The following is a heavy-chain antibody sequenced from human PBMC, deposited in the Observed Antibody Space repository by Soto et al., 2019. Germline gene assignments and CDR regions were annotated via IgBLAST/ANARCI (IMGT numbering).Heavy chain of an antibody. J-gene: IGHJ5*02. CDR3: ARATEPYQLQDGRRYWFDP. D-gene: IGHD2-2*01. CDR2: INPNSGGT. V-gene: IGHV1-2*02. Sequence: GASVKVSCKASGYTFTGYYMHWVRQAPGQGLEWMGWINPNSGGTNYAQKFQGRVTMTRDTSISTAYMELSRLRSDDTAVYYCARATEPYQLQDGRRYWFDPWGQGTLVTVSS. CDR1: GYTFTGYY.